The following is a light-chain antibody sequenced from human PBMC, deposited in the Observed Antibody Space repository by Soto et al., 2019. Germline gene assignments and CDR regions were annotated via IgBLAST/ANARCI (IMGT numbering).Light chain of an antibody. CDR3: SSFTTTSTVL. J-gene: IGLJ2*01. CDR1: SSDIGGYNY. V-gene: IGLV2-14*01. Sequence: QSALTQPASVSGSLGQSITISCTGTSSDIGGYNYVSWYQQHPGKAPKVMIFEGSTRPSGVSNRFSGSKSSNMASLTISVLQAEYEGDYYCSSFTTTSTVLLGGGTKLTVL. CDR2: EGS.